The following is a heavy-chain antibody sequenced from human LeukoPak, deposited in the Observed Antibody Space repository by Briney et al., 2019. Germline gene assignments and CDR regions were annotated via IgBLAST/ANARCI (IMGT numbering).Heavy chain of an antibody. V-gene: IGHV3-48*04. CDR2: IRNDGKSI. CDR1: GFTFKSFS. CDR3: VRDSANYYYGSGSHFDY. Sequence: GGSLRLSCAASGFTFKSFSMNWVRQAPGKGLEWVSYIRNDGKSIYYADSVKGRFTISRDNAKDSLYLQMNSLRAEDTAVYYCVRDSANYYYGSGSHFDYWGQGTLVTVSS. J-gene: IGHJ4*02. D-gene: IGHD3-10*01.